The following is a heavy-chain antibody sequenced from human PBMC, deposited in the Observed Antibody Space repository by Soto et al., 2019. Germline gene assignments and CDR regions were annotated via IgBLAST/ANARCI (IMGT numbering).Heavy chain of an antibody. CDR3: AKARIAAAGPPYFQH. V-gene: IGHV3-23*01. CDR2: ISGSGGST. CDR1: GFTFSSYS. Sequence: GGSLRLSCAASGFTFSSYSMSWVRQAPGKGLEWVSAISGSGGSTYYADSVKGRFTISRDNSKNTLYLQMNSLRAEDTAVYYCAKARIAAAGPPYFQHWGQGTLVTVSS. J-gene: IGHJ1*01. D-gene: IGHD6-13*01.